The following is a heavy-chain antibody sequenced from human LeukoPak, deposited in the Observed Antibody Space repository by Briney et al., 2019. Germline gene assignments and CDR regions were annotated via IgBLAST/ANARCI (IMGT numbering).Heavy chain of an antibody. J-gene: IGHJ4*02. CDR1: GGSISSYY. CDR2: IYYSGST. V-gene: IGHV4-59*12. Sequence: PSETLSLTCTGSGGSISSYYWSWIRQPPGKGLEWIGYIYYSGSTNYNPSLKSRVTISVDTSKNQFSLKLRSVTAADTAVYYCARLYGNYQNYFDYWGQGTLVTVSS. CDR3: ARLYGNYQNYFDY. D-gene: IGHD1-7*01.